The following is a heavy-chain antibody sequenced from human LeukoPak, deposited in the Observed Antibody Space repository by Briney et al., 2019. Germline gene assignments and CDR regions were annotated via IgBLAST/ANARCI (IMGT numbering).Heavy chain of an antibody. CDR3: ARIEVAPI. CDR2: INHSEYT. Sequence: SETPSLTCAVYGGSFNKYYWNWIRQPPGKGLEWIGEINHSEYTNYNPSLKSRVTISVDTSKNQFSLRLSSVTAADTAVYYCARIEVAPIWSQGTLVTVSS. V-gene: IGHV4-34*01. CDR1: GGSFNKYY. J-gene: IGHJ4*02. D-gene: IGHD5-12*01.